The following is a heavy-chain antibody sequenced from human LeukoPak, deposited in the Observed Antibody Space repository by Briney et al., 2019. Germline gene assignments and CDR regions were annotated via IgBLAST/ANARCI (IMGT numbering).Heavy chain of an antibody. CDR3: ARDHGDHGFHFDY. D-gene: IGHD4-17*01. Sequence: QTLSLTCAISGDSVSSNSAAWNRIRQSPSRGLEWLGRTYYRSKSYNDYAVSVKSRITINPDTSKNQFSLQLNSVTAEDTAVYYCARDHGDHGFHFDYWGQGTLVTVTS. CDR1: GDSVSSNSAA. V-gene: IGHV6-1*01. J-gene: IGHJ4*02. CDR2: TYYRSKSYN.